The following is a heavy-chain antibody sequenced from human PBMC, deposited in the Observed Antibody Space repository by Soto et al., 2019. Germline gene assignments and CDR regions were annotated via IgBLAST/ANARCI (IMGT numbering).Heavy chain of an antibody. V-gene: IGHV4-30-4*01. CDR2: IYYSGST. D-gene: IGHD2-2*01. CDR1: GGSINNGDYY. J-gene: IGHJ5*02. Sequence: SETLSLTCAVSGGSINNGDYYWSWIRQPPGKGLEWIGYIYYSGSTYYNPSLRSRLTISIDTSTNQLSLNLRSVTAADTAVYYWARAIVNVVPAARGGWSGPGGKGTLVTVP. CDR3: ARAIVNVVPAARGGWSGP.